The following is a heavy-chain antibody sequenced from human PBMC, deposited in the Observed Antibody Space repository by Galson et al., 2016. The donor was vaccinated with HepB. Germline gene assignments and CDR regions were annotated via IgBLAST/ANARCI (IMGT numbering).Heavy chain of an antibody. V-gene: IGHV3-15*01. Sequence: SLRLSCAASGFTFSNAWMSWVRQAPGKGLEWVGHIKSKTDGGATNYATPVKGRFTISRDDSKNTLYLQMNGLKTEDTAVYYCTTVPRYYYDSSISGKGYWGQGTLVTVSS. CDR2: IKSKTDGGAT. D-gene: IGHD3-22*01. J-gene: IGHJ4*02. CDR1: GFTFSNAW. CDR3: TTVPRYYYDSSISGKGY.